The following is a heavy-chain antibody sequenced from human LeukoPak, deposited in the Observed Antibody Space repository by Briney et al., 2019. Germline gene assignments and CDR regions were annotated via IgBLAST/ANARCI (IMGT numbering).Heavy chain of an antibody. CDR3: ARVGMVREGYYFDY. V-gene: IGHV4-39*07. CDR2: IYSSGKT. CDR1: GGSISSGSYY. J-gene: IGHJ4*02. Sequence: PSETLSLTCTVSGGSISSGSYYWDWIRQPPGKGLEWIGDIYSSGKTNYNPSLRSRVTMSIDPSKNQFSLKLSSVTAADTAVYYCARVGMVREGYYFDYWGQGTLVTVSS. D-gene: IGHD3-10*01.